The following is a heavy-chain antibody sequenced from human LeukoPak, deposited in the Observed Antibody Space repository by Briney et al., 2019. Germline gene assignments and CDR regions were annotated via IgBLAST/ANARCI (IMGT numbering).Heavy chain of an antibody. Sequence: SETLSLTCTVSGGSISSSSHYWGWIRQPPGKGLEWIGSIYYSGSTYYNPSLKSRVTISVDTSKNQFSLKLSSVTAADTAVYYCARAVLLWFGDNSYYFDYWGQGTLVTVSS. D-gene: IGHD3-10*01. V-gene: IGHV4-39*07. CDR1: GGSISSSSHY. J-gene: IGHJ4*02. CDR3: ARAVLLWFGDNSYYFDY. CDR2: IYYSGST.